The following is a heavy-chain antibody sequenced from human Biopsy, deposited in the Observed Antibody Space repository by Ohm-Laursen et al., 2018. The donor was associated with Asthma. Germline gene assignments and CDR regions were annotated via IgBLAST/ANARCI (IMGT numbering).Heavy chain of an antibody. Sequence: SDTLSLTCPVSGGSMSSSSYSWGWIRQPPGKGLEWIGSISYTGNTDIPSLRSRVTLSVGTSKNNFSLKLTSVTAADTAVFYCARHWNWGSFFDYWGQGMLVTVSS. CDR2: ISYTGNT. D-gene: IGHD7-27*01. CDR3: ARHWNWGSFFDY. V-gene: IGHV4-39*01. J-gene: IGHJ4*02. CDR1: GGSMSSSSYS.